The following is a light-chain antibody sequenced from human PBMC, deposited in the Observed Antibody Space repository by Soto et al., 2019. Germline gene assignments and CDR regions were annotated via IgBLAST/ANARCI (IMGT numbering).Light chain of an antibody. V-gene: IGKV1-5*01. CDR2: DAS. Sequence: DIQITQSPSTLSASVGDRVTITCRASQSISSWLSWYQQKPGKAPKLLIYDASSLVSGVPSRFSGSGSGTEFTLTISSLQPDDFATYYCQQYNSYSPTFGQGTKVDIK. CDR1: QSISSW. J-gene: IGKJ1*01. CDR3: QQYNSYSPT.